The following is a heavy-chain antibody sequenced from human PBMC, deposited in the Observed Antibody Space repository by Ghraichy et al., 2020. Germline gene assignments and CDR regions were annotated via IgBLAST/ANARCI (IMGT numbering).Heavy chain of an antibody. J-gene: IGHJ6*02. D-gene: IGHD4-11*01. CDR3: ARYQVYRDYYYGMDV. CDR1: GFTVSSNY. CDR2: IYSGGST. V-gene: IGHV3-53*01. Sequence: GGSLRLSCAASGFTVSSNYMSWVRQAPGKGLEWVSVIYSGGSTYYADSVKGRFTISRDNSKNTLYLQMNSLRAEDTAVYYCARYQVYRDYYYGMDVWGQGTTVTVSS.